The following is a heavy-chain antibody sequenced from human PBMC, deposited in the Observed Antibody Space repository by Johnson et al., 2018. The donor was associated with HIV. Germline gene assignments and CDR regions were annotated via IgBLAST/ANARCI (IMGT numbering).Heavy chain of an antibody. D-gene: IGHD2-15*01. CDR1: GFTVSNNY. CDR3: AGDDLDSGGFLMAFSV. J-gene: IGHJ3*01. Sequence: VQLVESGGGVVQPGTSLRLSCAASGFTVSNNYMNWVRQTPGKGLEWVSVVHRDGRLYYADSVKGRFRLSRDNSKNTLYLQMNRLRVEDTAVYYCAGDDLDSGGFLMAFSVWGQGTTVTVSS. V-gene: IGHV3-66*01. CDR2: VHRDGRL.